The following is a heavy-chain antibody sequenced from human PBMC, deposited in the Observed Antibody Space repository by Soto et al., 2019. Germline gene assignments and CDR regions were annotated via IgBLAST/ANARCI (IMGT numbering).Heavy chain of an antibody. CDR2: IYYSGST. J-gene: IGHJ4*02. V-gene: IGHV4-59*08. Sequence: QVQLQESGPGLVKPSETLSLTCTVSGGSISSYYWSWIRQPPGKGLEWIGYIYYSGSTNYNPSLKGRVTLSVDTSKNQFSLKLSSVTAADTAVYYCARNTAMDLYYFDYWGQGTLVTVSS. D-gene: IGHD5-18*01. CDR1: GGSISSYY. CDR3: ARNTAMDLYYFDY.